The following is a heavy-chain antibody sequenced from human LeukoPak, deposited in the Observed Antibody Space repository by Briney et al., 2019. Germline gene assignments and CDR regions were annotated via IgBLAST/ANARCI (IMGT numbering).Heavy chain of an antibody. Sequence: SETLSLTCTVSGGSISSSSYYWGWIRQPPGKGLEWIGSIYYSGSTYYNPSLKSRVTISVDTSKNQFSLKLSSVTAADTAVYYCARIKAIRVEQWLAPAENWFDPWGQGTLVTVSS. CDR3: ARIKAIRVEQWLAPAENWFDP. CDR1: GGSISSSSYY. CDR2: IYYSGST. V-gene: IGHV4-39*07. J-gene: IGHJ5*02. D-gene: IGHD6-19*01.